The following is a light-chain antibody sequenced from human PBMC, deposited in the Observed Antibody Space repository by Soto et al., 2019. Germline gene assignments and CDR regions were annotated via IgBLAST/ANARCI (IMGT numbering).Light chain of an antibody. CDR1: QSLLHSNGYNY. J-gene: IGKJ2*01. CDR3: MQAVQTPRT. Sequence: DIVMTQSPLSLPVTPGEPASISCRSSQSLLHSNGYNYLDWYLQKPGQSPQLLLYSGSNRASGVPDRFSGSGSGTDFTLKISRVEAEDVGTYSCMQAVQTPRTFGPGTKLEIK. CDR2: SGS. V-gene: IGKV2-28*01.